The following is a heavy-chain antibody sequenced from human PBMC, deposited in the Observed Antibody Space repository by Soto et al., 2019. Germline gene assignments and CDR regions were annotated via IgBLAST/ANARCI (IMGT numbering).Heavy chain of an antibody. CDR2: IHKTGTIT. J-gene: IGHJ4*02. CDR1: GFTFSTYA. Sequence: EGHVVESGGDLVQPGDSLTISCAASGFTFSTYAMSWVRQAPGKGLEWVSGIHKTGTITFYADSVKGRFTISRDNSKNPLYLHMRSLRDGDTAVYYCVRDLNYKFFFDLWGQGTLVTVSS. V-gene: IGHV3-23*05. CDR3: VRDLNYKFFFDL. D-gene: IGHD3-10*01.